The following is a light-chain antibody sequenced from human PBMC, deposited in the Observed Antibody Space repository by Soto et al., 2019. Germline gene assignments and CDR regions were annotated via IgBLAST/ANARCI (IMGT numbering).Light chain of an antibody. CDR2: AAS. V-gene: IGKV1-39*01. CDR3: QQYNNWPFS. Sequence: IQMTHSPSSLSASVGDRVTITCHARQDIKHYLNWYQQKPGKAPKLLIYAASSLQGGVPSRFSGTGSETDFTLTISGLQSEDSAVYFCQQYNNWPFSFGQGTRLEI. J-gene: IGKJ5*01. CDR1: QDIKHY.